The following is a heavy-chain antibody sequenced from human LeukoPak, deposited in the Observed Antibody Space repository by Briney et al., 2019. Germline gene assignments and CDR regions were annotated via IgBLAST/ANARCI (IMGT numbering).Heavy chain of an antibody. J-gene: IGHJ4*02. CDR2: INPSGGST. V-gene: IGHV1-46*01. Sequence: ASVKVSCTASGYTFTRYYIHWVRQATGQGLEWMGRINPSGGSTRYAQKFQGRVTMTRDTSTSTVYMELSSLRSEDTAVYYCAIDALWGQGTLVTVS. CDR1: GYTFTRYY. CDR3: AIDAL.